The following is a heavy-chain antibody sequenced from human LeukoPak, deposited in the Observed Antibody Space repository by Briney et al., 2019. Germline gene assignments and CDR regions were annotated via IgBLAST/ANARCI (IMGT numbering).Heavy chain of an antibody. V-gene: IGHV4-59*01. Sequence: TSETLSLTCTVSGGSFSSYYWTWIRQPPGKGLERIGYIDHGRSTNYNPSLRSRVSISSDTSKIQFSLELTSVTAADTAVYYCARLKATVSIHAYFDSWGQGTLVTVSS. J-gene: IGHJ4*02. CDR1: GGSFSSYY. D-gene: IGHD4-17*01. CDR2: IDHGRST. CDR3: ARLKATVSIHAYFDS.